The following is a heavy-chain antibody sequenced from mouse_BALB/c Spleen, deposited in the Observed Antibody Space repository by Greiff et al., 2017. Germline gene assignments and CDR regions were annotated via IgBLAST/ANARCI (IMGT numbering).Heavy chain of an antibody. D-gene: IGHD1-1*01. J-gene: IGHJ3*01. Sequence: EVQLVESGAELVRPGALVKLSCKASGFNIKDYYMHWVKQRPEQGLEWIGWIDPENGNTIYDPKFQGKASITADTSSNTAYLQLSSLTSEDTAVYYCAVYYYGSLFAYWGQGTLVTVSA. CDR1: GFNIKDYY. V-gene: IGHV14-1*02. CDR2: IDPENGNT. CDR3: AVYYYGSLFAY.